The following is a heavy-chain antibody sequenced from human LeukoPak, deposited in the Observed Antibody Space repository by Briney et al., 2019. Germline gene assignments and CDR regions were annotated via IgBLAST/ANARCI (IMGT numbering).Heavy chain of an antibody. CDR1: GGSISSSSYY. J-gene: IGHJ4*02. CDR3: ARDRSYDSSGASDY. D-gene: IGHD3-22*01. V-gene: IGHV4-39*07. CDR2: IYYSGST. Sequence: SETLSLTCTVSGGSISSSSYYWGWIRQPPGKGLEWIGSIYYSGSTYYNPSLKSRVTISVDTSKNQFSLKLSSVTAADTAVYYCARDRSYDSSGASDYWGQGTLVTVSS.